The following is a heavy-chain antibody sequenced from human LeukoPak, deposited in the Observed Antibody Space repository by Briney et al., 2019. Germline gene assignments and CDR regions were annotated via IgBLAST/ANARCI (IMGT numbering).Heavy chain of an antibody. D-gene: IGHD1-26*01. J-gene: IGHJ4*02. Sequence: GGSLRLSCTASGLSFSSYNMNWVRQAPGKGPEWVSRINSDGSSAGYADSVKGRFTISRDNAKNTLYLQMNSLRAEDTAVYYCASKLVVGATKSDYFDYWGQGTLVTVSS. CDR3: ASKLVVGATKSDYFDY. CDR1: GLSFSSYN. V-gene: IGHV3-74*01. CDR2: INSDGSSA.